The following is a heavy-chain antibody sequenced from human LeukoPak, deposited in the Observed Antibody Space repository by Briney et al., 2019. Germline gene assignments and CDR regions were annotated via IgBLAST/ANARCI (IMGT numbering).Heavy chain of an antibody. V-gene: IGHV4-31*03. CDR3: ARHSSSWYGPWGFDY. CDR1: GGSISSGGYY. J-gene: IGHJ4*02. D-gene: IGHD6-13*01. CDR2: IYYSGST. Sequence: SQTLSLTCTVSGGSISSGGYYWSWIRQHPGKGLERIGYIYYSGSTYYNPSLKSRVTISVDTSKNQFSLKLSSVTAADTAVYYCARHSSSWYGPWGFDYWGQGTLVTVSS.